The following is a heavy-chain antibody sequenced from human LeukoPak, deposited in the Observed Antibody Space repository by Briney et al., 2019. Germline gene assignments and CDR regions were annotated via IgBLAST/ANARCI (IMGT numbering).Heavy chain of an antibody. D-gene: IGHD2-2*03. CDR1: GFTFSSYS. CDR2: ISSSSSYI. V-gene: IGHV3-21*01. Sequence: NPGGSLRLSCAASGFTFSSYSMKWVRQAPGKGLEWVSSISSSSSYIYYADSVKGRFTISRDNAKNSLYLQMNSLRAEDTAVYYCARRVGYCSSTSCYAGDYWGQGTLVTVSS. J-gene: IGHJ4*02. CDR3: ARRVGYCSSTSCYAGDY.